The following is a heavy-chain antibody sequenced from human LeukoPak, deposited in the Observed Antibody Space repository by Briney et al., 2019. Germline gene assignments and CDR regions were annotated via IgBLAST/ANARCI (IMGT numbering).Heavy chain of an antibody. CDR3: ARNAGSGYFDY. J-gene: IGHJ4*02. D-gene: IGHD2-15*01. Sequence: GGSLRLSCAASGFTFSSYSMNWVRQAPGKGLEWVSSISSSSSYIYYADSVKGRFTISRDNAKNSLYLQMNSLRAEDTAVYYCARNAGSGYFDYWGQGTLVTVSS. CDR2: ISSSSSYI. CDR1: GFTFSSYS. V-gene: IGHV3-21*01.